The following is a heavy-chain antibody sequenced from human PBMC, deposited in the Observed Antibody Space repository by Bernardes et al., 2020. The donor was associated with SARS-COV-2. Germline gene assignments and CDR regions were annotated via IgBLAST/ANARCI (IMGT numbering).Heavy chain of an antibody. J-gene: IGHJ5*02. CDR3: ARMHLLGWFDP. CDR1: GYSFTDYH. V-gene: IGHV1-2*02. CDR2: INPYRGDA. Sequence: ASVKVSCKASGYSFTDYHIHWVRQTPGQGLEWMGWINPYRGDANYVQKFQGRLTMTKDTSINTVHMELNRLTSDDTAVCYCARMHLLGWFDPWGQGTLVTVSS. D-gene: IGHD7-27*01.